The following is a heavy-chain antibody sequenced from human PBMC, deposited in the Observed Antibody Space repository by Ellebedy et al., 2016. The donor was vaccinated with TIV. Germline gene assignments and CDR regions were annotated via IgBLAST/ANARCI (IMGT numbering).Heavy chain of an antibody. CDR2: INQDSTKT. J-gene: IGHJ3*02. Sequence: GESLKISCEVSGFSFSSYWMSWVRQAPGKGLEWVANINQDSTKTFYVNSVEGRFTISRDNAKNSLFLQMSSLGVEDTAVYYCATDGSYGDYLSPAHAFEIWGQGTVVAVSS. CDR3: ATDGSYGDYLSPAHAFEI. V-gene: IGHV3-7*01. D-gene: IGHD4-17*01. CDR1: GFSFSSYW.